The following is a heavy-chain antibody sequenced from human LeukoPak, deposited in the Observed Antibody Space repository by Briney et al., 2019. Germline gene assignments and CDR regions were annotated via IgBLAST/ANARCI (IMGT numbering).Heavy chain of an antibody. CDR2: IHQDGSEK. CDR3: ARWLRYYYYYMDV. Sequence: GGALRLSCAASRFTFSSYWMSWVRQAPGKGLEWVAHIHQDGSEKYYLDSVKGRFTISRENAKNSVFLQMNSVRAEDTAVYYCARWLRYYYYYMDVWGKGTTVTVSS. CDR1: RFTFSSYW. V-gene: IGHV3-7*01. J-gene: IGHJ6*03. D-gene: IGHD3-10*01.